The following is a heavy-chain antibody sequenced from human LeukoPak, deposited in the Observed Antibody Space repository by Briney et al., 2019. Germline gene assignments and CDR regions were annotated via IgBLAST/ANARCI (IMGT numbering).Heavy chain of an antibody. CDR2: IKSKTDGGTT. CDR3: TTGTSDHTTSWTTVYFDY. Sequence: GGSLRLSCAASGFTFSNAWMSWVRQAPGKGLEWVGRIKSKTDGGTTDYAAPVKGRFTISRDDSKNTLYLQMNSLKTEDTAVYYCTTGTSDHTTSWTTVYFDYWGQGTLVTVSS. V-gene: IGHV3-15*01. CDR1: GFTFSNAW. D-gene: IGHD4-17*01. J-gene: IGHJ4*02.